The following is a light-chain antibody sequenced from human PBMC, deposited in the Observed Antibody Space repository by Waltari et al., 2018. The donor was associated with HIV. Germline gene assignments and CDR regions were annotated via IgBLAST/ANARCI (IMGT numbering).Light chain of an antibody. CDR2: RND. V-gene: IGLV1-47*01. Sequence: SVLTQPPSASGTPGQRVTISCSGSTSTIGSNYVFWYQHLPGTAPKPLIHRNDQRPSGVPDRFSASTSGTSASLAISGLRSEDEADYYCVAWDDSLRGVLFGGGTKVAVL. J-gene: IGLJ2*01. CDR3: VAWDDSLRGVL. CDR1: TSTIGSNY.